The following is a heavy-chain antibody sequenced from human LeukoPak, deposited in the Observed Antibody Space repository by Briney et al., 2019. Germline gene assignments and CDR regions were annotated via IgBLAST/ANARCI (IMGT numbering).Heavy chain of an antibody. J-gene: IGHJ4*02. Sequence: ASVWVSCKASGYTFTGYYLHWVRQAPGQGLEWMGWINPNSGGTNYAQKFQGRATMTRDTSISTAYMELSRLRSDDTAVYYCARAIDFWSGYRTLYYFDYWGQGTLVTVSS. CDR1: GYTFTGYY. CDR3: ARAIDFWSGYRTLYYFDY. CDR2: INPNSGGT. V-gene: IGHV1-2*02. D-gene: IGHD3-3*01.